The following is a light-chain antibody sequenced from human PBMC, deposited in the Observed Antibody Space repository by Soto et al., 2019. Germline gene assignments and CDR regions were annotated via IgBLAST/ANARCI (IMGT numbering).Light chain of an antibody. V-gene: IGKV1-9*01. CDR2: SAS. CDR3: PHPKRYPHT. CDR1: QGISNY. J-gene: IGKJ4*01. Sequence: IRLTKSPSFLSASVEDRVTITCRASQGISNYLAWYQQKPGKAPELLVYSASTLQSGVPSRFSGGGSETEFSLTIGTLQPEDFATYYCPHPKRYPHTFGGGAKVDIK.